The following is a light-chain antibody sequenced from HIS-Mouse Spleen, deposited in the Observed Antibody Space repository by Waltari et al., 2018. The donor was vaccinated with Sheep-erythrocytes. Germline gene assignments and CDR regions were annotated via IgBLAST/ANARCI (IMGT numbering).Light chain of an antibody. CDR1: KLGDKY. J-gene: IGLJ3*02. CDR2: QDS. CDR3: QAWDSSTAWV. V-gene: IGLV3-1*01. Sequence: SYELTQPPSVSVSPGQTASITCSGDKLGDKYACWYQQKPGQSPVLVIYQDSKRPSGIPERFSGSNPGNPATLTISGTQAMDEADYYCQAWDSSTAWVFGGGTKLTVL.